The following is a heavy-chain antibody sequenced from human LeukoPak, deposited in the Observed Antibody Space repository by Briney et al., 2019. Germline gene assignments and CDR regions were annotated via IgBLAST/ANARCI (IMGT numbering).Heavy chain of an antibody. CDR3: ARALPHDSSGYPDDY. Sequence: ASVKVSCKASGYTFTSYGISWVRQAPGQGLEWMGWISAYNGNTNYAQKLQGRVTMTTDTSTSTAYMELRSLRSDDTAVYYCARALPHDSSGYPDDYWGQGTLVTVSS. D-gene: IGHD3-22*01. CDR2: ISAYNGNT. CDR1: GYTFTSYG. J-gene: IGHJ4*02. V-gene: IGHV1-18*01.